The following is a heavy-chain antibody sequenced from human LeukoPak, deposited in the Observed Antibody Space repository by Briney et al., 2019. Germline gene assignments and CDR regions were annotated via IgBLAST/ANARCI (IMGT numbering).Heavy chain of an antibody. CDR3: ARDAGWLEGPGDY. Sequence: PGGSLRLSCAASGFTVSSNYMSWVRQAPGKGLEWVSVIYSGGSTYYADSVKGRFTISRDNSKNTLYLQMNSLRAEDTAVYYCARDAGWLEGPGDYWGQGTLVTVSS. V-gene: IGHV3-53*05. D-gene: IGHD6-19*01. J-gene: IGHJ4*02. CDR2: IYSGGST. CDR1: GFTVSSNY.